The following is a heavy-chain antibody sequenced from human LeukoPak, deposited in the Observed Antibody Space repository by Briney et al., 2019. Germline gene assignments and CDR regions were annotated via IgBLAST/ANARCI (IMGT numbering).Heavy chain of an antibody. D-gene: IGHD6-13*01. J-gene: IGHJ4*02. CDR1: GFTFSGYT. CDR2: ISGSGDST. Sequence: PGGSLRLSCAASGFTFSGYTMSWVRQAPGKGLGWVSAISGSGDSTYYADSVKGRFNISRDNSKNTLFLQMNSLRAEDTAVYYCARGVIAAAGFFDFWGQGALVTVSS. V-gene: IGHV3-23*01. CDR3: ARGVIAAAGFFDF.